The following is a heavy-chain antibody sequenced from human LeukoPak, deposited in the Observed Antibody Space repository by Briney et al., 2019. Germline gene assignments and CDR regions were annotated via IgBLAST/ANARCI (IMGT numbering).Heavy chain of an antibody. J-gene: IGHJ4*02. V-gene: IGHV4-39*07. CDR2: IYYSGST. Sequence: SETLSLTCTVSGGSISSSTYYWGWIRQPPGKGLEWIGSIYYSGSTYYNPSLKSRVTISVDTSKNQFSLKLSSVTAADTAVYYCARAYRITQFDYWGQGTLVTVSS. D-gene: IGHD3-3*01. CDR3: ARAYRITQFDY. CDR1: GGSISSSTYY.